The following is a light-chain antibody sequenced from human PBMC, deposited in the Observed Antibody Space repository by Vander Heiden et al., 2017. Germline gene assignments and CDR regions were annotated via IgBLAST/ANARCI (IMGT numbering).Light chain of an antibody. CDR3: QQYNSYSLT. CDR1: QSISSW. Sequence: DIKMTQSPSTLSASVGDRVTITCRASQSISSWLAWYQQKPGKAPKLLIYKASSLESGVPSRFSGSGSGTEFTLTISSLQPDDFATYYCQQYNSYSLTLGQGTKVEIK. V-gene: IGKV1-5*03. CDR2: KAS. J-gene: IGKJ1*01.